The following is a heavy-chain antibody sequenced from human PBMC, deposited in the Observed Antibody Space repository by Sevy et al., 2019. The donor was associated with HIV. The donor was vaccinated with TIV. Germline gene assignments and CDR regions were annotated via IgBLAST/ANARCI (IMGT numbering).Heavy chain of an antibody. CDR3: ARDKPQGVVVLPGSMWGGIDY. Sequence: ASVKVSCRASGYTFRNYGISWVRQAPGQGVEWLGWISAYTGDTDFAQKVKARVTLTSDTSTNTAYLELRSLRSDDTAVYYCARDKPQGVVVLPGSMWGGIDYSGQGTLVTVSS. D-gene: IGHD2-2*01. V-gene: IGHV1-18*01. J-gene: IGHJ4*02. CDR2: ISAYTGDT. CDR1: GYTFRNYG.